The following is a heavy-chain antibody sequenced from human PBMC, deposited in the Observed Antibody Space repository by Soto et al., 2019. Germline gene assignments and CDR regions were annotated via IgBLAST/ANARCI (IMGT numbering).Heavy chain of an antibody. Sequence: PGGSLRLSCAASGFTFSSYAMHWVRQAPGKGLEWVAVISYDGSNKYYADSVKGRFTISRDNSKNTLYLQMNSLRAEDTAVYYCASTPGWFDPWGQGTLVTVSS. V-gene: IGHV3-30-3*01. CDR1: GFTFSSYA. J-gene: IGHJ5*02. D-gene: IGHD2-15*01. CDR2: ISYDGSNK. CDR3: ASTPGWFDP.